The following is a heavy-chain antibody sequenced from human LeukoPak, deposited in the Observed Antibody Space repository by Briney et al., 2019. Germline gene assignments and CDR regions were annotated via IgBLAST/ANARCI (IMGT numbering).Heavy chain of an antibody. J-gene: IGHJ3*02. CDR1: GGSIXSGSYY. Sequence: GGSIXSGSYYWSWIRQPAGKGLEWIGRIYTSGSTNYNPSLKSRVTISVDTSKNQFSLKLSSVTAADTAVYYCARDESAXDIWGQGTMVTVSS. CDR3: ARDESAXDI. V-gene: IGHV4-61*02. CDR2: IYTSGST.